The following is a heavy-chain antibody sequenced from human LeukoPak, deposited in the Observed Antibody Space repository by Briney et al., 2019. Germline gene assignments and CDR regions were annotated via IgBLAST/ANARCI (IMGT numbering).Heavy chain of an antibody. D-gene: IGHD3/OR15-3a*01. CDR2: IRYDGSNK. CDR3: SKDMRIITFAWTIF. V-gene: IGHV3-30*02. J-gene: IGHJ4*02. CDR1: GFTLSRYG. Sequence: GGSLRLSCAVAGFTLSRYGMDWVRQAPGKGLEWVAFIRYDGSNKYYADSVKGRFTISRDNSKNTLYMQMNSLRAEDTAVYYCSKDMRIITFAWTIFWGRATLVTVSS.